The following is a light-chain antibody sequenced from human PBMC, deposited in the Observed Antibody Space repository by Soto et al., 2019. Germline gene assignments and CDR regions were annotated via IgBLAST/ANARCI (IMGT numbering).Light chain of an antibody. V-gene: IGKV1-16*01. Sequence: DIQMTQSPSSLSACVGDTVTITCRASQGISNHLAWFQQKAGKAPKALIFAASALQGGVPSRFSGSGSGTDFTLTISSLLPDDFATYYCQHYLSYPVTFGQGTRLEVK. CDR2: AAS. CDR1: QGISNH. CDR3: QHYLSYPVT. J-gene: IGKJ5*01.